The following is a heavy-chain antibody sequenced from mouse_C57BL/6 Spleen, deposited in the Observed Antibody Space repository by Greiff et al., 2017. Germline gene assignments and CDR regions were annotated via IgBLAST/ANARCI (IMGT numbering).Heavy chain of an antibody. V-gene: IGHV1-81*01. Sequence: QVQLKESGAELARPGASVKLSCKASGYTFTSYGISWVKQRTGQGLEWIGEIYPRSGNTYYNEKFKGKATLTADKSSSTAYMELRSLTSEDSAVYFCAREGAPGGAMDYWGQGTSVTVSS. J-gene: IGHJ4*01. CDR1: GYTFTSYG. CDR2: IYPRSGNT. CDR3: AREGAPGGAMDY.